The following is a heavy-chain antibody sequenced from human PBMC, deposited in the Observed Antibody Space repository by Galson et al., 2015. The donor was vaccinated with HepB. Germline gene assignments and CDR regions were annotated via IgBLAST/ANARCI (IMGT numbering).Heavy chain of an antibody. Sequence: SVKVSCKASGYTFSTYYIHWVRQAPGQGPEWMGIINPSGGRTTYAQKFQDRVTMTRDTSTSTVYMELSSLRSEDTAVYYCATIRVGYCITTSCKADDFDIWGQGTMVTVSS. CDR1: GYTFSTYY. V-gene: IGHV1-46*01. D-gene: IGHD2-2*01. CDR2: INPSGGRT. J-gene: IGHJ3*02. CDR3: ATIRVGYCITTSCKADDFDI.